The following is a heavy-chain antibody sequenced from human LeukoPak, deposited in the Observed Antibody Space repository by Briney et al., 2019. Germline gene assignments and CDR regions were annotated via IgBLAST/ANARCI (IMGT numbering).Heavy chain of an antibody. CDR2: ISSSGSTI. CDR3: ARSLVVGATYPYH. J-gene: IGHJ5*02. D-gene: IGHD1-26*01. Sequence: GGSLRLSCAASGFTFSSYEMNWGRQAPGKGLEWVSYISSSGSTIYYADSVKGRFTISRDNAKNSLYLQLNSLRAEDTAVYYCARSLVVGATYPYHWGQGTLVTVSS. V-gene: IGHV3-48*03. CDR1: GFTFSSYE.